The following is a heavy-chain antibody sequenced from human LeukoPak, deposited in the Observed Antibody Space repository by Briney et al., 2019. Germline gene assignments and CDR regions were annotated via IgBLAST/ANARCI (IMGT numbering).Heavy chain of an antibody. V-gene: IGHV3-21*01. CDR1: GFTFSSYS. CDR2: ISSSSSYI. CDR3: ARAIDYYGSGSLYIMDV. D-gene: IGHD3-10*01. J-gene: IGHJ6*02. Sequence: PGGSLRLSCAASGFTFSSYSMNWVRQAPGKGLEWVSSISSSSSYIYYADSVKGRFTISRDNAKNSLYLQMNSLRAEDTAVYYCARAIDYYGSGSLYIMDVWGQGTTVTVSS.